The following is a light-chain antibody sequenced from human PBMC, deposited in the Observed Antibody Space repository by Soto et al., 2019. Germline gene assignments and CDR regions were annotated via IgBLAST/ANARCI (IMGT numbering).Light chain of an antibody. V-gene: IGKV1-5*03. J-gene: IGKJ1*01. CDR3: QQYDDYSWT. CDR1: QTISNF. Sequence: DIQMTQSPSTLSAFVGDSVAITCRASQTISNFLAWYQQKPGKAPKLLFYRASNLEGGVPSRFSGSGSGTEFTLTISSLQPEDFATYYCQQYDDYSWTFGQGTKVDIK. CDR2: RAS.